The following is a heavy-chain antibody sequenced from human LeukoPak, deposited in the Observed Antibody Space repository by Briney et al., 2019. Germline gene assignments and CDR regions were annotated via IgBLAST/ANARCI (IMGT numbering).Heavy chain of an antibody. Sequence: SETLSLTCTVSGDSISSGDYYWSWIRQPPGKGLEWIGYIYYSGSTDYNPSLKSRVTISVDTSKNQFSLKLSSVTAADTAVYYCARDGLWSSHFDYWGQGTLVTVSS. CDR3: ARDGLWSSHFDY. D-gene: IGHD5-18*01. V-gene: IGHV4-61*08. CDR1: GDSISSGDYY. CDR2: IYYSGST. J-gene: IGHJ4*02.